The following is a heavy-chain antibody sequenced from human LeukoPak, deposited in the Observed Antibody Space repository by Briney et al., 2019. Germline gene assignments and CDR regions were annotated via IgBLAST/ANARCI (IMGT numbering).Heavy chain of an antibody. CDR3: ARSYGLGSSAGY. V-gene: IGHV4-39*01. CDR2: IYYSGST. Sequence: PSETLSLTCTVSGGSISSSSYYWGWIRQPPGKGLEWIGSIYYSGSTYYNPSLKSRVTISVDTSKNQFSLKVSSVTAADTAVYYCARSYGLGSSAGYWGQGTLVTVSS. J-gene: IGHJ4*02. CDR1: GGSISSSSYY. D-gene: IGHD3-10*01.